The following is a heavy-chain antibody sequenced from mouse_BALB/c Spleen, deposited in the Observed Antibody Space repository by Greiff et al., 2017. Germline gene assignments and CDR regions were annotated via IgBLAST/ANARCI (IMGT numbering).Heavy chain of an antibody. D-gene: IGHD2-4*01. V-gene: IGHV1-7*01. J-gene: IGHJ4*01. CDR1: GYTFTSYW. CDR2: INPSTGYT. Sequence: QVQLQQSGAELAKPGASVKMSCKASGYTFTSYWMHWVKQRPGQGLEWIGYINPSTGYTEYNQKFKDKATLTADKSSSTAYMQLSSLTSEDSAVYYCARGLYYDYDGDMDYWGQGTSVTVSS. CDR3: ARGLYYDYDGDMDY.